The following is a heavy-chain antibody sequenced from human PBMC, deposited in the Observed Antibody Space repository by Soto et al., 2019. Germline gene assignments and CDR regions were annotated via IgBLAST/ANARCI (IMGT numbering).Heavy chain of an antibody. CDR3: ASNFGVRGFGP. D-gene: IGHD3-10*01. Sequence: SETLSLTCAFSGGSFSTYYWSWIRQPSGKGLEWIWEIKDSGASNYNPSLTSRVAILLDTSKGQFSLKLSSVTAADTAVYYCASNFGVRGFGPWGQGTLVTVCS. CDR1: GGSFSTYY. J-gene: IGHJ5*02. CDR2: IKDSGAS. V-gene: IGHV4-34*01.